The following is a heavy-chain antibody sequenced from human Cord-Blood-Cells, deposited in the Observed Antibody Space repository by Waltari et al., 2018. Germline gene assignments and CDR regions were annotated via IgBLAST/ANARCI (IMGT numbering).Heavy chain of an antibody. CDR3: ARHGRIIVGATCFAFDI. CDR1: GGSFSGYS. V-gene: IGHV4-34*01. D-gene: IGHD1-26*01. Sequence: QVQLQQWGAGLLKPSETLSLTCAVHGGSFSGYSWSWLRQPHGKGLEWIGEINHSGSTNYNPSLKSRVTISVDTSKNQFSLKLSSVTAADTAVYYCARHGRIIVGATCFAFDIWGQGTMVTVSS. CDR2: INHSGST. J-gene: IGHJ3*02.